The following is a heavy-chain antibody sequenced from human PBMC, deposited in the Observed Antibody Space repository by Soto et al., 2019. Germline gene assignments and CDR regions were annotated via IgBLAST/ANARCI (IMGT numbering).Heavy chain of an antibody. CDR1: GFSLTTRGVG. V-gene: IGHV2-5*02. D-gene: IGHD3-16*01. CDR2: IYWDDDK. CDR3: AHIPNYYQYDWFDP. Sequence: QITLKESCPTLVKPTQTLTLTCTFSGFSLTTRGVGVGWIRQPPGKALECLALIYWDDDKRYSPSLQSRLSITKDTSKNQVVLTLTNVDPVDTATYYCAHIPNYYQYDWFDPWGNGTLVSVSS. J-gene: IGHJ5*02.